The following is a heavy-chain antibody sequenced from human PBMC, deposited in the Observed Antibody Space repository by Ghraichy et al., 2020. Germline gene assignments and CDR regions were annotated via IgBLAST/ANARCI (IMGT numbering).Heavy chain of an antibody. CDR1: GFTFSDYY. CDR3: ARVGIAAAGPWDAFDI. J-gene: IGHJ3*02. D-gene: IGHD6-13*01. CDR2: ISSSGSTI. Sequence: GGSLRLSCAASGFTFSDYYMSWIRQAPGKGLEWVSYISSSGSTIYYADSVKGRFTISRDNAKNSLYLQMNSLRAEDTAVYYCARVGIAAAGPWDAFDIWGQGTMVTDSS. V-gene: IGHV3-11*01.